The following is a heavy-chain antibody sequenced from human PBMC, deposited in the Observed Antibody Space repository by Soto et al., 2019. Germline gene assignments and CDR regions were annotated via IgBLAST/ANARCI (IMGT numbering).Heavy chain of an antibody. D-gene: IGHD3-16*01. CDR1: GGSISSYY. Sequence: QVQLQESGPGLVKPSETPSLTCTVSGGSISSYYWCWTRQPAGKGLEWIGRVYPTGKTNYNPSLQSRLTVSADTSRNQFSLNLTSVTAAATAVYYCARCGLDYGMDVWGEGTTVTVSS. J-gene: IGHJ6*04. V-gene: IGHV4-4*07. CDR3: ARCGLDYGMDV. CDR2: VYPTGKT.